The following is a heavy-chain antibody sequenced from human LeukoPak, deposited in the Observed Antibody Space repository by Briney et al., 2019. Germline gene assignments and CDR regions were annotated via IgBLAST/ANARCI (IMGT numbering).Heavy chain of an antibody. D-gene: IGHD6-13*01. CDR3: ARGAPGDIAAAGADYYYGMDV. CDR2: INHSGST. J-gene: IGHJ6*02. V-gene: IGHV4-34*01. Sequence: SETLSLTCAVYGGSFSGYYWSWIRQPPGKGLEWIGEINHSGSTNYNPSLKSRVTISVDTSKNQFSPKLSSVTAADTAVYYCARGAPGDIAAAGADYYYGMDVWGQGTTVTVSS. CDR1: GGSFSGYY.